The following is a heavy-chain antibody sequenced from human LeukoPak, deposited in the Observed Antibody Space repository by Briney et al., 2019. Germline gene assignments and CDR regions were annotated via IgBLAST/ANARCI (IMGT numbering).Heavy chain of an antibody. Sequence: KPSETLSLTCTVPGGSISSYYWSWIRQPPGKGLEWIGYVYYSGSTNYNPSLKSRVTISVDTSKNQFSLKLSSVTAADTAVYYCARASTAAEYLDAFDIWGQGTMVTVSS. J-gene: IGHJ3*02. CDR1: GGSISSYY. CDR2: VYYSGST. D-gene: IGHD6-13*01. V-gene: IGHV4-59*01. CDR3: ARASTAAEYLDAFDI.